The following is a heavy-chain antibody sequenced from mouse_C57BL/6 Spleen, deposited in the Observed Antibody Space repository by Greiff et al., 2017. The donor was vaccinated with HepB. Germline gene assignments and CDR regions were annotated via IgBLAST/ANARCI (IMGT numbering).Heavy chain of an antibody. J-gene: IGHJ4*01. CDR3: ARSGNWYYAMDY. CDR1: GYTFTSYW. V-gene: IGHV1-64*01. D-gene: IGHD4-1*01. CDR2: IHPNSGST. Sequence: QVHVKQSGAELVKPGASVKLSCKASGYTFTSYWMHWVKQRPGQGLEWIGMIHPNSGSTNYNEKFKSKATLTVDKSSSTAYMQLSSLTSEDSAVYYCARSGNWYYAMDYWGQGTSVTVSS.